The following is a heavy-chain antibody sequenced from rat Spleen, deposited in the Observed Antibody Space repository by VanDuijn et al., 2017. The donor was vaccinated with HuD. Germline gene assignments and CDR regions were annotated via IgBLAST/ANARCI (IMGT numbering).Heavy chain of an antibody. CDR3: ARMAISYWYFDF. V-gene: IGHV5S10*01. CDR1: GFTFSDYN. CDR2: IIYDGSRT. J-gene: IGHJ1*01. Sequence: EVQLVESGGGLVQPGRSLKLSCAASGFTFSDYNMAWVRQAPKKGLEWVATIIYDGSRTYYRDSVKGRFTISRDNAKSTLYLQMDSLRSEDTATYYCARMAISYWYFDFWGPGTMVTVSS. D-gene: IGHD1-2*01.